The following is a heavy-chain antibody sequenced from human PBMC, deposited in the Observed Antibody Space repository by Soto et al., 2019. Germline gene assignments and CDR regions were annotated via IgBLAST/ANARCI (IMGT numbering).Heavy chain of an antibody. Sequence: SETLSPTCTVSGGSITGGSIRTTTYYWGWMRQPPGKGLEWIASFFIGGNTYYNPSLKSRVTTSVDTSKNQFSLKLSSVTAADTAVYYCARRYGYSFDYWGQGTLVT. D-gene: IGHD1-1*01. J-gene: IGHJ4*02. CDR1: GGSITGGSIRTTTYY. V-gene: IGHV4-39*01. CDR3: ARRYGYSFDY. CDR2: FFIGGNT.